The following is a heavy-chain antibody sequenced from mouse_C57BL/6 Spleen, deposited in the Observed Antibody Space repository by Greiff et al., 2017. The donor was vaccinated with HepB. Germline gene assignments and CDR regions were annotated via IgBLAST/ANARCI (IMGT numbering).Heavy chain of an antibody. J-gene: IGHJ4*01. CDR1: GYTFTSYW. D-gene: IGHD2-4*01. Sequence: VQLQQSGAELAKPGASVKLSCKASGYTFTSYWMHWVKQRPGQGLEWIGYINPRSGYTKYNQKFKDKATWTADKSSSTAYMPLSSLTYEDFSVYYCARVGLRRDYYAMDYWGQGSSVTVSS. CDR3: ARVGLRRDYYAMDY. CDR2: INPRSGYT. V-gene: IGHV1-7*01.